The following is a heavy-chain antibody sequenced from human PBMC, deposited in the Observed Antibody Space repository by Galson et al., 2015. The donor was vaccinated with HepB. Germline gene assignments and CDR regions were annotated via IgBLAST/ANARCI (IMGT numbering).Heavy chain of an antibody. D-gene: IGHD1-26*01. V-gene: IGHV3-66*01. J-gene: IGHJ4*02. CDR3: ASPSGGSYNFDY. Sequence: SLRLSCAASGFTVSSNYMSWVRQAPGKGLEWVSVIYSGGSTYYADSVKGRFTISRDNSKNTLYLQMNSLRAEDTAVYYCASPSGGSYNFDYWGQGTLVTVSS. CDR2: IYSGGST. CDR1: GFTVSSNY.